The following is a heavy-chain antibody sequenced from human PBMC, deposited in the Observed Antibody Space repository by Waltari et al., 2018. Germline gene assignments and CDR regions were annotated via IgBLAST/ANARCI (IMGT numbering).Heavy chain of an antibody. D-gene: IGHD2-15*01. J-gene: IGHJ4*02. CDR1: GGSFSGYY. CDR2: INHTGST. CDR3: AREMADCSGGTCYSRDFDY. V-gene: IGHV4-34*01. Sequence: QVQLQQWGAGLLKPSETLSLTCAVYGGSFSGYYWSWIRQPPGKGLEWIGEINHTGSTKYNPSLKSRVTISLDRSKNQVSLQLSSVTAADTAVYYCAREMADCSGGTCYSRDFDYWGQGTLVTVSS.